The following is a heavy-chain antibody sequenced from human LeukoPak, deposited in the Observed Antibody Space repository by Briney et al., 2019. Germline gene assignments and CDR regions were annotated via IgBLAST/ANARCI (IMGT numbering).Heavy chain of an antibody. V-gene: IGHV1-2*02. J-gene: IGHJ5*01. CDR1: GYTFSGYF. CDR2: INPNIGDA. CDR3: ARMDLDGGDSIGFDS. Sequence: ASVTVSCKASGYTFSGYFMHWVRQAPGKGLEWMGWINPNIGDANYAQKFQGRVPLTRDRSINTAYMELSRLTSDDTAVYYCARMDLDGGDSIGFDSWGQGTLVTVSS. D-gene: IGHD2-21*02.